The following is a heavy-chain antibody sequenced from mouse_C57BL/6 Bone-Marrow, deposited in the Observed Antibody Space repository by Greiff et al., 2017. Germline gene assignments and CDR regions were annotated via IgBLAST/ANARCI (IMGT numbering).Heavy chain of an antibody. Sequence: DVQLQESGGGLVKPGGSLKLSCAASGFTFSSYAMSWVRQTPEKRLEWVATISDGGSYTYYPDNVKGRFTISRDNAKNNLYLQMSHLKSEDTAMYYCARGGIRAWFAYWGQGTLVTVSA. CDR1: GFTFSSYA. CDR2: ISDGGSYT. CDR3: ARGGIRAWFAY. D-gene: IGHD2-4*01. V-gene: IGHV5-4*01. J-gene: IGHJ3*01.